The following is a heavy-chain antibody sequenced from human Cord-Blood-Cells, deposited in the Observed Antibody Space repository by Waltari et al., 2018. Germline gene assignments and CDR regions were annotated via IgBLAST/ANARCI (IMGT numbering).Heavy chain of an antibody. V-gene: IGHV3-73*01. J-gene: IGHJ2*01. CDR2: IRSKANSYAT. Sequence: AASGFTFSGSAMHWVRQASGKGLEWVGRIRSKANSYATAYDASVKGRFTISRDDSKNTAYLQMNSLKTEDTAVYYCTSLGGRTWDWYFDRWVRGTLVTVSS. CDR1: GFTFSGSA. CDR3: TSLGGRTWDWYFDR. D-gene: IGHD3-16*01.